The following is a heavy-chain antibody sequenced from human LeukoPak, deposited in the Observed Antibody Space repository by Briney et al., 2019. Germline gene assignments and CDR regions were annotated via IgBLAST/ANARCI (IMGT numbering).Heavy chain of an antibody. J-gene: IGHJ3*02. CDR2: IYTSGST. D-gene: IGHD2-2*01. CDR3: ARDPPLGYCSSTSCPRGAFDI. V-gene: IGHV4-4*07. CDR1: GGSISSYY. Sequence: SETLSLTCTVSGGSISSYYWSWIRQPAGKGLEWIGRIYTSGSTNYNPSLKSRVTTSVDTSKNQFSLKLSSVTAADTAVYYCARDPPLGYCSSTSCPRGAFDIWGQGTMVTVSS.